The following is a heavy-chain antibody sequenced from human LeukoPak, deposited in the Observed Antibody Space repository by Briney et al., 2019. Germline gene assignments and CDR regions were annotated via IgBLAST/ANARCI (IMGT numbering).Heavy chain of an antibody. Sequence: GGSLGLSCAASGFTFSSYAMHWVRQAPGKGLEWVAVISYDGSNKYYADSVKGRFTISRDNSKNTLYLQMNSLRAEGTAVYYCARSGYCSSTSCHHGFDYWGQGTLVTVSS. J-gene: IGHJ4*02. V-gene: IGHV3-30*04. D-gene: IGHD2-2*03. CDR1: GFTFSSYA. CDR3: ARSGYCSSTSCHHGFDY. CDR2: ISYDGSNK.